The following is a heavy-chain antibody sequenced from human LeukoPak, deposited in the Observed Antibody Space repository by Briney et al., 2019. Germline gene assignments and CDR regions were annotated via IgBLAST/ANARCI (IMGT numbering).Heavy chain of an antibody. V-gene: IGHV3-21*01. CDR3: ARIGGDYVLGVFDY. J-gene: IGHJ4*02. CDR2: ISSSSSYI. CDR1: GFTFSSYS. Sequence: PGGSLRLSCAASGFTFSSYSMNWVRQAPGKGLEWASSISSSSSYIYYADSVKGRFTISRDNAKNSLYLQMNSLRAEDTAVYYCARIGGDYVLGVFDYWGQGTLVTVSS. D-gene: IGHD3-16*01.